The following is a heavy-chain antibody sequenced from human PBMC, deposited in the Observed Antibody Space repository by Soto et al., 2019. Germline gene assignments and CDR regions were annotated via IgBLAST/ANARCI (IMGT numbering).Heavy chain of an antibody. Sequence: SVKVSCKASGGAFSTYGLSWVRQAPGQGLEWMGGIIPIFGTANYAQKFQGRVTITADESTSTAYMELSSLRSEDTAVYYCAREYDSSGYYQYYFDYWGQGTLVTVSS. CDR1: GGAFSTYG. J-gene: IGHJ4*02. CDR2: IIPIFGTA. D-gene: IGHD3-22*01. CDR3: AREYDSSGYYQYYFDY. V-gene: IGHV1-69*13.